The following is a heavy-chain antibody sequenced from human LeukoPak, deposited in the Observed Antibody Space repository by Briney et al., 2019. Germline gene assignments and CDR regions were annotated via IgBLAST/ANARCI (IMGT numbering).Heavy chain of an antibody. CDR2: INSDGSSA. D-gene: IGHD1-26*01. J-gene: IGHJ4*02. Sequence: GGSLRLSCAASGFTFSSYWMHWVCQAPGKWLVWVSRINSDGSSATYADSVKGRFTISRDNVKNTLYLQMNSLRAEDTAVYYCARGAPSGSYYYWGQGTLVTVSS. V-gene: IGHV3-74*01. CDR1: GFTFSSYW. CDR3: ARGAPSGSYYY.